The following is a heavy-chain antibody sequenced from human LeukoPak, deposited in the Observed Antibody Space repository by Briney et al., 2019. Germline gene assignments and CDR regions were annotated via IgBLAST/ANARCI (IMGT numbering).Heavy chain of an antibody. V-gene: IGHV4-34*01. CDR3: ARARTGVASAHYDY. J-gene: IGHJ4*02. CDR1: GGSFSGYY. CDR2: INHSGST. D-gene: IGHD1-1*01. Sequence: SETLSLTCAVYGGSFSGYYWSWIRQPPGKGLEWIGEINHSGSTNYNPSLKSRVTISVDTSKNQFSLKLSSVTAADTAVYYCARARTGVASAHYDYWGQGTLVTVSS.